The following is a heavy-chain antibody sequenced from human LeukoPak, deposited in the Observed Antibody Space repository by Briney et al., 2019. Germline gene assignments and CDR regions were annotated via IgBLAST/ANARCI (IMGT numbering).Heavy chain of an antibody. D-gene: IGHD3-10*01. CDR2: IYYFVGV. V-gene: IGHV4-39*01. J-gene: IGHJ4*02. CDR1: GGSITAIRYY. Sequence: SGTLSLTCSVSGGSITAIRYYWGWIRQSPERGLEWLGSIYYFVGVYYRPSLLSRATISIDTSKNQVSLKLTSVTATDTGVYYCATHAEGSYFESWGQGTLVTVSS. CDR3: ATHAEGSYFES.